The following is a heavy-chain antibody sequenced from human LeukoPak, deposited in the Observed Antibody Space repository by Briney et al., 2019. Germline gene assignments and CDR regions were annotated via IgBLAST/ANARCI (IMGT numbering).Heavy chain of an antibody. CDR3: ARGGGYGDYRGNYFDY. J-gene: IGHJ4*02. V-gene: IGHV3-33*01. CDR1: GFTFSSYG. D-gene: IGHD4-17*01. Sequence: PGGSLRLSCAASGFTFSSYGMHWVRQAPGKGLEWVAVIWYDGSNKYYADSVKGRFTISRDNSKNTLYLQMNSLRAEDTAVYYCARGGGYGDYRGNYFDYWGQGTLVTVSS. CDR2: IWYDGSNK.